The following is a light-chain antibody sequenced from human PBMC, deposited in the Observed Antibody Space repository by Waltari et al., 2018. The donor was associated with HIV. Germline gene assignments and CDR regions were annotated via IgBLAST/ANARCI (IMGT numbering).Light chain of an antibody. V-gene: IGLV6-57*02. Sequence: ILTKPHSVSESPGKTVIISCTGSSGSVASNYVQWYQLRPGNAPHTVIYEDDKRPSGVPDRFSGAIDGSANSAPRIISGLKPEDEVDYYCQSYDNSNWVFGGGTKLTV. CDR3: QSYDNSNWV. CDR2: EDD. J-gene: IGLJ3*02. CDR1: SGSVASNY.